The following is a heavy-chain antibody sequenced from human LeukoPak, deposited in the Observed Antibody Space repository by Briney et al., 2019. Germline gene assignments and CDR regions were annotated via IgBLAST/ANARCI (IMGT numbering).Heavy chain of an antibody. D-gene: IGHD2-2*01. CDR3: ARMGTKAYYYYMDV. CDR1: GFTFSSYW. Sequence: GGSLRLSCAASGFTFSSYWMSWVRQAPGKGLEWVANIKQDGSEKYYVDSVKGQFTISRDNSKNTLYLQMNSLRAEDTAVYYCARMGTKAYYYYMDVWGKGTTVTVSS. V-gene: IGHV3-7*01. CDR2: IKQDGSEK. J-gene: IGHJ6*03.